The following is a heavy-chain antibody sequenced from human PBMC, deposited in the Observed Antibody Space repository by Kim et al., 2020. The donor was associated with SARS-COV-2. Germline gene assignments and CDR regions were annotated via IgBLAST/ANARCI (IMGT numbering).Heavy chain of an antibody. D-gene: IGHD5-12*01. CDR3: ARGDRIGYFLDY. CDR1: GFTFSSYW. V-gene: IGHV3-74*01. J-gene: IGHJ4*02. Sequence: GGSLILSCAASGFTFSSYWMHWVRQAPGKGLVWVSRIYTDGTRTAYADSVTGRFTISRDNAKNALYLQINSLRAEDTAVYYCARGDRIGYFLDYWGQGILVTVSS. CDR2: IYTDGTRT.